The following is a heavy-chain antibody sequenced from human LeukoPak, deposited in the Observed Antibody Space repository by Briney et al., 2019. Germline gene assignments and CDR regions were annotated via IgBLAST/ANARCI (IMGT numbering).Heavy chain of an antibody. CDR1: GGSISSYF. J-gene: IGHJ4*02. Sequence: SETLSLTCTVSGGSISSYFWSWIRQPPGKGLEWIGYIYHSGSTNYNPSLKSRVTISVDTSKNQFSLKLSSVTAADTAVYYCARGDSGSYKYYFDYWGQGTLVTVSS. D-gene: IGHD1-26*01. CDR2: IYHSGST. V-gene: IGHV4-59*13. CDR3: ARGDSGSYKYYFDY.